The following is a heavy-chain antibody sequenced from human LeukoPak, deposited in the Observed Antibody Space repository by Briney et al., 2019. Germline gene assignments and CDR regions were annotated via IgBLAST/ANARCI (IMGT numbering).Heavy chain of an antibody. CDR2: IHSNAGT. D-gene: IGHD3-10*01. CDR1: GGSLNSFY. Sequence: SETLSLTCSVSGGSLNSFYWSWIRQPPGKALEWIGYIHSNAGTNYNPSLKSRVNMSVDTSKNQFSLKLNSVTAADTAVYYCARHVSGIYGSRGDLDYWGQGTLVTVSS. V-gene: IGHV4-59*08. CDR3: ARHVSGIYGSRGDLDY. J-gene: IGHJ4*02.